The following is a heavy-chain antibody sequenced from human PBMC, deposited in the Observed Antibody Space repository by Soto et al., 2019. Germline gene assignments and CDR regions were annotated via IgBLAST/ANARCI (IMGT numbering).Heavy chain of an antibody. CDR1: GGTFSNYA. Sequence: ASVKVSCKASGGTFSNYAISWVRQAPGQGLEWMGGIIPIFGTAIYAQKFQGRVTITADESTSTAYMELSSLRSEDTAVYYCARAADYGDFAFDIWGQGTMVTVSS. CDR2: IIPIFGTA. V-gene: IGHV1-69*13. D-gene: IGHD4-17*01. J-gene: IGHJ3*02. CDR3: ARAADYGDFAFDI.